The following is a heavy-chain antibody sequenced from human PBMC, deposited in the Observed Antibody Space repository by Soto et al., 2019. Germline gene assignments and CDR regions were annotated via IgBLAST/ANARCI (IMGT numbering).Heavy chain of an antibody. D-gene: IGHD1-26*01. Sequence: QVQLQQWGAGLLKPSETLSLTCGVYGGSFSGYYWSWIRQPPGQGLEWIGESDHSGSTNYNPSLKSPVAIPVDTSKSQFSLKLSFVTAAETAVYYCARRGGGNYPFYFDYWGQGALVTVSS. CDR2: SDHSGST. CDR3: ARRGGGNYPFYFDY. V-gene: IGHV4-34*01. CDR1: GGSFSGYY. J-gene: IGHJ4*02.